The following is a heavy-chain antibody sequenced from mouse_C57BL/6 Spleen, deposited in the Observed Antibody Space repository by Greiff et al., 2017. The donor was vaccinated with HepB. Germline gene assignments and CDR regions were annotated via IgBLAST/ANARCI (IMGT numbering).Heavy chain of an antibody. D-gene: IGHD2-4*01. CDR1: GFTFSDYG. V-gene: IGHV5-17*01. CDR2: ISSGSSTI. Sequence: EVKLQESGGGLVKPGGSLKLSCAASGFTFSDYGMHWVRQAPEKGLEWVAYISSGSSTIYYADTVKGRFTISRDNAKNTLFLQMTSLRSEDTAMYYCAREGLPLDYAMDYWGQGTSVTVSS. J-gene: IGHJ4*01. CDR3: AREGLPLDYAMDY.